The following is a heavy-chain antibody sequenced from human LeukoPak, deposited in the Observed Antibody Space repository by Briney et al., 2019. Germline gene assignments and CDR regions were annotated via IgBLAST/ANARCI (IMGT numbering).Heavy chain of an antibody. CDR2: ISYDGSNK. J-gene: IGHJ4*02. CDR3: ARKLAVAGTPYLAFFDY. CDR1: GFTFSSYA. D-gene: IGHD6-19*01. Sequence: GGSLRLSCAASGFTFSSYAMHWVRQAPGKGLEWVAVISYDGSNKYYADSVKGRFTISRDNSKNTLYLQMNSLRAEDTAVYYCARKLAVAGTPYLAFFDYWGQGTLVTVSS. V-gene: IGHV3-30-3*01.